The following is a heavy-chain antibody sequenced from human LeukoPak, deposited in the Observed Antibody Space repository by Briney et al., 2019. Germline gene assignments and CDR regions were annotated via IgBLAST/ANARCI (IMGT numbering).Heavy chain of an antibody. J-gene: IGHJ4*02. CDR1: SGSFSGYY. CDR3: ARGRISGVPDY. CDR2: INHIGST. D-gene: IGHD2-15*01. Sequence: KPSETLSLTCAVYSGSFSGYYWSWIRHPPGKGLEWIWEINHIGSTNYNPPLKSLVTISVYTSKNQFSLKLSSVTAAMTAVYYCARGRISGVPDYWGQGTLVTVSS. V-gene: IGHV4-34*01.